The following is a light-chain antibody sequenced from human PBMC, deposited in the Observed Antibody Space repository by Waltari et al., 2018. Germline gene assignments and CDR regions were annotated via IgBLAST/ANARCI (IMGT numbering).Light chain of an antibody. J-gene: IGKJ4*02. Sequence: EIVLTQSPGPLSLSPGERATLSCRASHTGRTTYLAWYQQKPGQAPTLLIYGATSRATGLPDRFSGSGSGTDCSLTISSLEPEDFAVYYCQQYDISPVTFGGGTKVEIK. CDR3: QQYDISPVT. CDR2: GAT. V-gene: IGKV3-20*01. CDR1: HTGRTTY.